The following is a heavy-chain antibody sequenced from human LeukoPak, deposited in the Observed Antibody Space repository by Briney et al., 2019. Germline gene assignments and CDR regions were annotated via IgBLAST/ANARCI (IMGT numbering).Heavy chain of an antibody. J-gene: IGHJ4*02. D-gene: IGHD2-21*02. V-gene: IGHV4-59*01. CDR1: GGSISSYY. Sequence: NTSETLSLTCTVSGGSISSYYCNWMRQPPGKGLEWIGYVYKTGTTNYNPSLKSRVTISADTSKNQFSLKLNSVSAADTAVYFCVTGTGWRPDYWGQGTPVTVSS. CDR3: VTGTGWRPDY. CDR2: VYKTGTT.